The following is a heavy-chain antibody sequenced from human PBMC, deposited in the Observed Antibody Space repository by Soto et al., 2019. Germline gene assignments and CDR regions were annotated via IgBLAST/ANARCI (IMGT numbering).Heavy chain of an antibody. V-gene: IGHV3-9*03. Sequence: EMQLVESGGGLVQPGRSLRLSCAASGFTFDDYAMHWVRQPPGKGLEWVSGISWNSGIVDYADSVKGRFTISRDSAKNSVSLQLNTLQAEDMALYYCTKDTDWGGSHLLPAFDIWGQVTMVSVSS. CDR1: GFTFDDYA. CDR2: ISWNSGIV. J-gene: IGHJ3*02. CDR3: TKDTDWGGSHLLPAFDI. D-gene: IGHD1-26*01.